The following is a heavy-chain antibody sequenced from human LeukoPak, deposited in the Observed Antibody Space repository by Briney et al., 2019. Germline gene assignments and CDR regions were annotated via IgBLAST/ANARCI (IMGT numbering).Heavy chain of an antibody. CDR3: AKDKGNYDFWSGRYYFDY. J-gene: IGHJ4*02. V-gene: IGHV3-30*02. CDR1: GFTFSSYG. Sequence: AGGSLRLSCAASGFTFSSYGMHWVRQAPGKGLEWVAFIRYDGSNKYYADSVKGRFTISRDNSKNTLYLQMNSLRAEDTAVYYCAKDKGNYDFWSGRYYFDYWGQGTLVTVSS. D-gene: IGHD3-3*01. CDR2: IRYDGSNK.